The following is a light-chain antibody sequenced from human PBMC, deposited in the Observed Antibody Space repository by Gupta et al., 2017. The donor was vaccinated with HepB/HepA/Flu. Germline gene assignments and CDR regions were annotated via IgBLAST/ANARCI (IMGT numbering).Light chain of an antibody. CDR1: QSGLYSSNNKNY. CDR2: WAS. V-gene: IGKV4-1*01. Sequence: DVVVTQPPDSLAVSLGERATINCKSSQSGLYSSNNKNYLAWYQQKPGQPPKLLIYWASTRECGVPDRFSGSGSATDFTLTISSLQAEDVAVYYCQQELHLPSTFGQGTKLEIK. J-gene: IGKJ2*02. CDR3: QQELHLPST.